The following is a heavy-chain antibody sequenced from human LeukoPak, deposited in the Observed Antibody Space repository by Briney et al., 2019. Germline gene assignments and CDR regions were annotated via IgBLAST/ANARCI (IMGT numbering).Heavy chain of an antibody. CDR2: MNPNSGNT. Sequence: ASVKVSCKASGYTFTSYDINWVRQATGQGLEWMGWMNPNSGNTGYAQKFQGRVTMTRNTSISTAYMELSSLRSEDTAVYYCARGSVYYDSSGYPHYGMDVWGQGTTVTVSS. CDR3: ARGSVYYDSSGYPHYGMDV. J-gene: IGHJ6*02. D-gene: IGHD3-22*01. CDR1: GYTFTSYD. V-gene: IGHV1-8*01.